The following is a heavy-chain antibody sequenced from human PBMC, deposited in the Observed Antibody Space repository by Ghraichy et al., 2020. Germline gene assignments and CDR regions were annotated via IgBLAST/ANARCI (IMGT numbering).Heavy chain of an antibody. CDR2: MYYSGTT. V-gene: IGHV4-39*01. D-gene: IGHD3-10*01. CDR1: SGSISSSKYY. J-gene: IGHJ6*02. CDR3: VRREPGYAMDV. Sequence: SETLSLTCTVSSGSISSSKYYWGWIRQPPGKGLEWIGSMYYSGTTYSNPSLKSRVTISVDTPKNQFSLKLTSVTAEDTAVYYCVRREPGYAMDVWGQGTTVTVSS.